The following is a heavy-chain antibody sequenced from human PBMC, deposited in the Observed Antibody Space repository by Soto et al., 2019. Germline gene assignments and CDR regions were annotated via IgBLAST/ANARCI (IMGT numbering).Heavy chain of an antibody. D-gene: IGHD2-15*01. J-gene: IGHJ6*03. Sequence: PSETLSLTCAVSGGSLSSSNWWSWVRQPPGKGLEWIGEIYHSGSTNYNPSLKSRVTISVDKSKNQFSLKLSSVTAADTAVYYCAKAYFRGGSCYSTPYYYYYHMDGWGKGTTVTVSS. V-gene: IGHV4-4*02. CDR1: GGSLSSSNW. CDR3: AKAYFRGGSCYSTPYYYYYHMDG. CDR2: IYHSGST.